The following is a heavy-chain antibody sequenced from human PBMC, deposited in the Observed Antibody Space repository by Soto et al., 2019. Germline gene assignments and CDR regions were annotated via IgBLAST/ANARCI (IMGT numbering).Heavy chain of an antibody. D-gene: IGHD1-26*01. V-gene: IGHV3-23*01. CDR1: GFTFSSYA. CDR2: ISGRGGST. J-gene: IGHJ5*02. CDR3: AKEPAEYRGSYPGGWFDP. Sequence: GGSLRLSCAASGFTFSSYAMSWVRQAPGKGLEWVSAISGRGGSTYYADSVKGRFTISRDNSKNTLYLQMNSLRAEDTAVYYCAKEPAEYRGSYPGGWFDPWGQGTLVTVSS.